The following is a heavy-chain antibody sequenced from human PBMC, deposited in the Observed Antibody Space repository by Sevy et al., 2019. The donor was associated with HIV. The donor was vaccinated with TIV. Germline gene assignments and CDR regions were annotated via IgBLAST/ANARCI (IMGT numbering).Heavy chain of an antibody. CDR3: ARDLGSGTYYYYGMDV. J-gene: IGHJ6*02. V-gene: IGHV4-59*01. CDR2: IYSSGST. D-gene: IGHD1-26*01. CDR1: GGSISSYY. Sequence: SETLSLTCTVSGGSISSYYWSWIRQPPGKGLEWIGYIYSSGSTNYNPSLKSRVTISVDTSKNQFSLKLSSVTAADTAVYSCARDLGSGTYYYYGMDVWGQGTTVTVSS.